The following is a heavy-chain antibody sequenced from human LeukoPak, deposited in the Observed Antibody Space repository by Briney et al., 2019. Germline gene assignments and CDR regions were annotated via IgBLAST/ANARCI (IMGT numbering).Heavy chain of an antibody. D-gene: IGHD3-3*01. CDR2: ISYDGTNK. J-gene: IGHJ4*02. Sequence: GGSLRLSCAASGFTFSNYDMHWVRQAPGKGLEWVAVISYDGTNKYYADSVKGRFTISRDNSKRTLYLQMNSVRAEDTAVYYCARENDFVYWGQGTLVTVSS. V-gene: IGHV3-30*03. CDR1: GFTFSNYD. CDR3: ARENDFVY.